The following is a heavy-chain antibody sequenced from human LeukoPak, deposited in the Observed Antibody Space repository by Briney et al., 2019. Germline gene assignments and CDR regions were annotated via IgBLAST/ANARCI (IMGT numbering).Heavy chain of an antibody. J-gene: IGHJ6*03. D-gene: IGHD3-16*01. CDR1: GYSISSGYY. V-gene: IGHV4-38-2*02. Sequence: SETLSLTCTVSGYSISSGYYWAWIRQPPGKGLEWIGSIYHSGNTYYNPSLKSRVTISVDTSKNHFSLKLSSVTASDTAVYYCAREKGGYYYYMDVWGKGTTVTVSS. CDR2: IYHSGNT. CDR3: AREKGGYYYYMDV.